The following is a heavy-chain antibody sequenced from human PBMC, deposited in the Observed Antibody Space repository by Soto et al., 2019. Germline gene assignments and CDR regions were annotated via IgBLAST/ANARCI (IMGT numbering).Heavy chain of an antibody. CDR1: GFTFSSYA. CDR3: ARDSGIQLWSYYFDY. J-gene: IGHJ4*02. D-gene: IGHD5-18*01. CDR2: ISYDGSNK. Sequence: GGSLRLSCAASGFTFSSYAMHWVRQAPGKGLEWVAVISYDGSNKYYADSVKGRFTISRDNSKNTLYLQMNSLRAEDTAVYYCARDSGIQLWSYYFDYWGQGIMVTVSS. V-gene: IGHV3-30-3*01.